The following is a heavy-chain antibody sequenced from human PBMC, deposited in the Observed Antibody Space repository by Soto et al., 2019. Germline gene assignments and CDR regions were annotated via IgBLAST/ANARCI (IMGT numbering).Heavy chain of an antibody. V-gene: IGHV3-23*01. J-gene: IGHJ6*02. CDR2: ISFNGGVI. Sequence: DVQLLESGGGVVQPGGSLRLSCAASGFVFRNLTMNWVRQAPGTGLEYVAIISFNGGVIFDADSVRGRFTISRDNAKNILYWDMTNLRPEDSGVYYCAKIMIQGVLVEALDVWGRGTTVTVS. D-gene: IGHD3-10*01. CDR3: AKIMIQGVLVEALDV. CDR1: GFVFRNLT.